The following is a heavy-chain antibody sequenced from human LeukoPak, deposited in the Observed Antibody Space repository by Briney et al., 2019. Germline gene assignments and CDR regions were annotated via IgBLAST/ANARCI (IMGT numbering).Heavy chain of an antibody. CDR3: ARVAGYDSSGYLGAFDI. V-gene: IGHV1-2*02. Sequence: EASVKVSCKASGYTFTGYYMHWVRQAPGQGLEWMGWINPNSGGTNYAQKFQGRVTMTRDKSISTAYMEPSRLRADDTAVYYCARVAGYDSSGYLGAFDIWGQGTMVTVSS. D-gene: IGHD3-22*01. CDR1: GYTFTGYY. CDR2: INPNSGGT. J-gene: IGHJ3*02.